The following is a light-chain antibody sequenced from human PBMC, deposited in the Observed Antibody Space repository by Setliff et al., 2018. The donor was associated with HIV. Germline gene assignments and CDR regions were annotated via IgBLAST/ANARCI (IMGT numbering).Light chain of an antibody. CDR1: SSDVGGSNY. CDR3: SSYTTSSTLDYV. CDR2: EVS. J-gene: IGLJ1*01. Sequence: QSVLAQPASVSGSPGQSITISCTGTSSDVGGSNYVSWYQQHPGKAPKLMIYEVSNRPSWVSNRFSGSKSGNTASLTISGLQAEDEADYYCSSYTTSSTLDYVFGTGTKVTVL. V-gene: IGLV2-14*01.